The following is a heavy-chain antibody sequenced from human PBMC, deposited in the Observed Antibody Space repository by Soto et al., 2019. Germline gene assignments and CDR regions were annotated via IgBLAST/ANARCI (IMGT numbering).Heavy chain of an antibody. Sequence: GASVKVSCKASGFSFTNYGISWVRQAPGQGLEWMGWISVAKGNTHYAQNLQDRVSMATDTSTTTAYMELKSLRPDDTAVYYCARDGSCDDSGHWVGDSVLEVWGKGSMVTV. D-gene: IGHD3-22*01. CDR3: ARDGSCDDSGHWVGDSVLEV. CDR2: ISVAKGNT. J-gene: IGHJ3*01. CDR1: GFSFTNYG. V-gene: IGHV1-18*01.